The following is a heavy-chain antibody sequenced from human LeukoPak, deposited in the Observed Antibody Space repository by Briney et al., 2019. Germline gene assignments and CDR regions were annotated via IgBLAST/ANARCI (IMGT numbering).Heavy chain of an antibody. V-gene: IGHV3-30-3*01. CDR1: GFTFSGYP. D-gene: IGHD2-21*02. CDR2: ISYDGSNK. CDR3: ARLQVTCFDY. J-gene: IGHJ4*02. Sequence: GGSLRLSCAASGFTFSGYPIHWVRQAPGKGLEWVAVISYDGSNKYYADSVKGRFTISRDNSKNTLYLQMNSLRAEDTAVYYCARLQVTCFDYWGQGTLVTVSS.